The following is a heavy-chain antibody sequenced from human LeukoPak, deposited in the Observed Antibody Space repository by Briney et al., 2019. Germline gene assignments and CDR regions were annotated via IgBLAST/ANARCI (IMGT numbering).Heavy chain of an antibody. J-gene: IGHJ4*02. CDR2: IWYDGSNK. CDR1: GFTFSSYG. D-gene: IGHD3-10*01. Sequence: GGSLRLSCAASGFTFSSYGMNWVRQAPGKGLEWVAVIWYDGSNKYYADSVKGRFTISRDNSKNTLYLQMNSLRAEDTAVYYCARWYYGSGGDYLGQGTLVTVSS. V-gene: IGHV3-33*01. CDR3: ARWYYGSGGDY.